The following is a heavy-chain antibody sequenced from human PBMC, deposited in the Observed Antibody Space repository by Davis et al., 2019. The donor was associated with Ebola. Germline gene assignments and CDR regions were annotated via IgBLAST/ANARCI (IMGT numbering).Heavy chain of an antibody. V-gene: IGHV1-18*01. D-gene: IGHD4-17*01. Sequence: AASVKVSCKASGYTFTSYGISWVRQAPGQGLEWMGWISTYNGNTNYAQKLQGRVTMTTDTSTSTAYMELRSLRSDDTAVYYCARATVTTGYFDYWGQGTLVTVSS. CDR3: ARATVTTGYFDY. J-gene: IGHJ4*02. CDR2: ISTYNGNT. CDR1: GYTFTSYG.